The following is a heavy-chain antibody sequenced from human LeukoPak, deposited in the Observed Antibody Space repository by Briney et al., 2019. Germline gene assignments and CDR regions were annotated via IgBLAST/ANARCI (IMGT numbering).Heavy chain of an antibody. J-gene: IGHJ4*02. CDR1: GFIFSRYG. V-gene: IGHV3-30*18. CDR2: VSHDGSKK. D-gene: IGHD1-14*01. Sequence: GGSLRLSCEASGFIFSRYGMHWVRQAPGKGLEWVALVSHDGSKKYCADSVKGRFTISRDNPKSTLYLQMNSLRPEDTAVYFCAKERYMLDYWGQGTLVTVSS. CDR3: AKERYMLDY.